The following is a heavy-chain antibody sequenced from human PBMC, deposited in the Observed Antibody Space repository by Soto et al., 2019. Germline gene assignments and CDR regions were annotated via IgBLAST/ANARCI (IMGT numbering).Heavy chain of an antibody. CDR3: AKTYYYYDSSQGYFQH. CDR2: ISYDGSNI. J-gene: IGHJ1*01. CDR1: GLTFSTYG. V-gene: IGHV3-30*18. Sequence: PGGSLRLPCEASGLTFSTYGMHGFRQPPAKGLKWVAVISYDGSNIYYADSVKGRFTISRDNSKNTLYLQMNSLRAEDTVVYYCAKTYYYYDSSQGYFQHWGQGTLVTVSS. D-gene: IGHD3-22*01.